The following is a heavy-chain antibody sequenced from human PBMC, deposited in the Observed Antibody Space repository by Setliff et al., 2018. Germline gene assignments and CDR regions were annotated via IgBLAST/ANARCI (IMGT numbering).Heavy chain of an antibody. J-gene: IGHJ4*02. CDR2: IYYSGST. D-gene: IGHD3-3*01. CDR1: GGYISSSSYY. CDR3: ARERMYYNFWSGYSDY. V-gene: IGHV4-39*07. Sequence: SETLSLTCTVSGGYISSSSYYWGWIRQPPGKGLEWIGSIYYSGSTYYNPSLKSRVTISVDTSKNQFSLKLSSVTAADTAVYYCARERMYYNFWSGYSDYWGQGTLVTVS.